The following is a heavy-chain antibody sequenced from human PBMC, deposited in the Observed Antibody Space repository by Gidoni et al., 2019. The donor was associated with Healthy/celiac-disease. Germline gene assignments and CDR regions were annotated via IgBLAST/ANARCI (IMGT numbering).Heavy chain of an antibody. V-gene: IGHV3-23*01. Sequence: EVQLLESGGGLVQPGGSLRLSCAASGFTFSSSAMSWVRHAPGKGLEWVSAISGSGGSTYYADSVKGRFTISRDNSKNTLYLQMNSLRAEDTAVYYCAKAGGYCSSTSCYRRGYYYYYYMDVWGKGTTVTVSS. CDR2: ISGSGGST. D-gene: IGHD2-2*01. CDR3: AKAGGYCSSTSCYRRGYYYYYYMDV. CDR1: GFTFSSSA. J-gene: IGHJ6*03.